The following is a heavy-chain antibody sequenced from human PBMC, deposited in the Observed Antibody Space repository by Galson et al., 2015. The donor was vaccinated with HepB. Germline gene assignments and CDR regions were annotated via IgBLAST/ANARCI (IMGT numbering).Heavy chain of an antibody. D-gene: IGHD2-21*02. CDR1: GYSFTSYW. J-gene: IGHJ3*02. Sequence: QSGAEVTKPGESLKISCKGSGYSFTSYWIGWVRQMPGKGLEWMGIIYPGDSDTRYSPSFQGQVTISADKSISTAYLQWSSLKASDTAMYYCARQYCGGDCSIWADAFDIWGQGTMVTVSS. V-gene: IGHV5-51*01. CDR2: IYPGDSDT. CDR3: ARQYCGGDCSIWADAFDI.